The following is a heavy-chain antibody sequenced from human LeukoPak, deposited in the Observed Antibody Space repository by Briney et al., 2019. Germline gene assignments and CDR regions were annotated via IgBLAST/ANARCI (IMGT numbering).Heavy chain of an antibody. CDR3: AKEMTRGRPPAFDI. D-gene: IGHD1-26*01. CDR1: GLILNDHA. J-gene: IGHJ3*02. V-gene: IGHV3-9*01. Sequence: GRSLRLSCVGSGLILNDHAMHWVRQVPGKGLEWVSSIGWDSGRIGYADSVKGRFTISRDNSRNTVYLQMNSLRVEDTAVYYCAKEMTRGRPPAFDIWGQGTLVTVSS. CDR2: IGWDSGRI.